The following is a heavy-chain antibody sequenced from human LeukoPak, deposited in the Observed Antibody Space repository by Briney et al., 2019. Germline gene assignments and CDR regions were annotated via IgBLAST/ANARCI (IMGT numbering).Heavy chain of an antibody. J-gene: IGHJ4*02. CDR3: VRDRFFSFDF. V-gene: IGHV3-48*01. CDR2: IRSSPFTI. CDR1: GSTFNTYS. Sequence: QTGGSLRLSCAASGSTFNTYSMNWVRQAPGKGLEWLAYIRSSPFTIYYADSVMGRFTISTDNANNSLYLQMNSLRGEDTAVYYCVRDRFFSFDFWGQGTVVTVSS.